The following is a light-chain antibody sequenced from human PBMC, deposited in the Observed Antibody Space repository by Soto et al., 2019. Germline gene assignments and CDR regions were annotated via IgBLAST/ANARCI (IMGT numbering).Light chain of an antibody. CDR1: SSDVGGYNY. Sequence: QSALTQPPSASGSPGQSVTISCTGTSSDVGGYNYVSWYQQHPGKAPKLMIYEVSKRSSGVPDRFSGSKSGNTASLTVSGLEDEDEADYSCNSYAGSINYVFGTGTKVTVL. J-gene: IGLJ1*01. V-gene: IGLV2-8*01. CDR3: NSYAGSINYV. CDR2: EVS.